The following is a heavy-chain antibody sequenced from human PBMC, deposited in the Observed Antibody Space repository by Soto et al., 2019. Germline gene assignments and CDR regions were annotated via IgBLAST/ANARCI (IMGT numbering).Heavy chain of an antibody. D-gene: IGHD1-26*01. V-gene: IGHV3-23*01. Sequence: GGSLRLSCAASGFIFENFGMSWVRQAPGKGLEWISSISGSGFKKYYADSVKGRFTISRDNSKSTVYLELNNLSAEDAAVYHCAKNQGVELVPLATVDWFDPWGQGSVVTVP. CDR1: GFIFENFG. CDR2: ISGSGFKK. J-gene: IGHJ5*02. CDR3: AKNQGVELVPLATVDWFDP.